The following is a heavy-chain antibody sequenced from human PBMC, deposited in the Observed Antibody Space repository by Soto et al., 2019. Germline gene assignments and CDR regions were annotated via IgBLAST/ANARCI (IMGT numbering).Heavy chain of an antibody. J-gene: IGHJ1*01. CDR1: GYSFTSYW. Sequence: PGESLKISCKGSGYSFTSYWIGWVRQMPGKGLEWMGIIYPGDSDTRYSPSFQGQVTISADKSISTAYLQWSSLKASDTAMYYCARSPRSGPYCTNGVCYLFQHWGQGTLVTVSS. D-gene: IGHD2-8*01. CDR3: ARSPRSGPYCTNGVCYLFQH. CDR2: IYPGDSDT. V-gene: IGHV5-51*01.